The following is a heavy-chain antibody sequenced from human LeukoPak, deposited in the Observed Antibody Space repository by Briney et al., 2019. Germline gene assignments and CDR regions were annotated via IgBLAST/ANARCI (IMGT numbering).Heavy chain of an antibody. CDR1: GYTFTGYY. Sequence: ASVKVSCKPSGYTFTGYYMHWVRQAPGQGLEWMGWINPNTGAIKYALRFQGRVTMTGDTSISTVTLELSRLTSDDTAVYYCARETDYGGNYWYFDLWGRGTLVTVSS. CDR3: ARETDYGGNYWYFDL. J-gene: IGHJ2*01. V-gene: IGHV1-2*02. D-gene: IGHD4-23*01. CDR2: INPNTGAI.